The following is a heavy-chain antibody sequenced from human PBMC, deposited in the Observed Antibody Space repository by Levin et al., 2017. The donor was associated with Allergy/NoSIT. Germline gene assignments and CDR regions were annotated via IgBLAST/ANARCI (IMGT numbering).Heavy chain of an antibody. CDR3: ARLRYYCSYMDV. V-gene: IGHV4-39*01. D-gene: IGHD3-16*01. CDR2: IYYSGNT. CDR1: GGSINSSHYN. Sequence: PSETLSLTCTVSGGSINSSHYNWGWIRQPPGKGLEWIGNIYYSGNTNYNPSLKSRVTISVDTSKSQFFLKLSSVTAADAAVYYCARLRYYCSYMDVWGKGATVTVSS. J-gene: IGHJ6*03.